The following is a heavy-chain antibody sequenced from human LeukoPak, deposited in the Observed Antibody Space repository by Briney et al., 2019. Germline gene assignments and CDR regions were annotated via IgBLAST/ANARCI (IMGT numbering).Heavy chain of an antibody. CDR1: GGSIGTFY. CDR2: IYYTGST. Sequence: SETLSLTCTVSGGSIGTFYWSWIRRPPGKGLEWIGYIYYTGSTNYNPSLKSRVTISVDTSKNQVSLRLTSVTAADTAVYYCVKEQRSYDFSSSFYVAHGMDVWGQGTTVIVSS. D-gene: IGHD3-3*01. J-gene: IGHJ6*02. V-gene: IGHV4-59*01. CDR3: VKEQRSYDFSSSFYVAHGMDV.